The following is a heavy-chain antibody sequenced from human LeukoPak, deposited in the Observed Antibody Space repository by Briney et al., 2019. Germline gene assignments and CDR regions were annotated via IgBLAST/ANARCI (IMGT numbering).Heavy chain of an antibody. V-gene: IGHV1-69*01. D-gene: IGHD6-13*01. CDR1: GGTFSSYA. Sequence: GSSVKVSCKASGGTFSSYAISWVRQAPGQGLEWMGGIIPIFGTANYAQKFQGRVTITADESTSTAYMELSSLRSEDTAVYYCARAIWRGYSSSWPFDYWGQGTLVTVSS. CDR2: IIPIFGTA. J-gene: IGHJ4*02. CDR3: ARAIWRGYSSSWPFDY.